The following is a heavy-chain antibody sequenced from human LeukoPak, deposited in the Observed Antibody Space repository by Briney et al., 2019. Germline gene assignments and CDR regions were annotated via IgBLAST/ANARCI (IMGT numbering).Heavy chain of an antibody. V-gene: IGHV3-30*02. D-gene: IGHD4-17*01. Sequence: GGSLRLSCAASGFTFSSYGMHWVRQAPGKGLEWVAFIRYDGSNKYYADSVKGRFTISGDNAKNSLYLQMNSLRAEDTAVYYCARDLGDYVSHWGQGTLVTVSS. CDR1: GFTFSSYG. CDR2: IRYDGSNK. J-gene: IGHJ4*02. CDR3: ARDLGDYVSH.